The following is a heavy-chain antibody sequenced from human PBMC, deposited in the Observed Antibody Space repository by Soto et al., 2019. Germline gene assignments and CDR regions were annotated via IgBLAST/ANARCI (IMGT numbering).Heavy chain of an antibody. V-gene: IGHV3-23*01. CDR2: ISGSGGAT. D-gene: IGHD2-21*01. Sequence: EVQLLESGGGLVQPGGSLRLSCAASRFPFNSYAMSWVRQAPGKGLEWVSAISGSGGATYYAGSVKGRFTISRDNSKDTLYLQMNSLRAEDTAVYHCAKDLDAGEPRAFDIWGQGTMVTVSS. CDR3: AKDLDAGEPRAFDI. J-gene: IGHJ3*02. CDR1: RFPFNSYA.